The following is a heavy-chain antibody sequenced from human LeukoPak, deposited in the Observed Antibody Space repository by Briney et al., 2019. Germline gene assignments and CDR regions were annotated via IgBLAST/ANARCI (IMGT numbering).Heavy chain of an antibody. Sequence: GGSLRLSCVASGFTFGSYAMTWVRQAPGKGLEWVSLISGSGSGGYTYYVDSVKGRFTISRDNSKNMLYLQMNSLRAEDTAVCYCANFDYGSSSFDYWGQGTLVTVSS. D-gene: IGHD6-6*01. V-gene: IGHV3-23*01. CDR3: ANFDYGSSSFDY. CDR1: GFTFGSYA. CDR2: ISGSGSGGYT. J-gene: IGHJ4*02.